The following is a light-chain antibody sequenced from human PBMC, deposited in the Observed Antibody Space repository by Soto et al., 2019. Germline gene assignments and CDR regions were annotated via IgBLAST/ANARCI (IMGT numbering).Light chain of an antibody. CDR2: AAS. CDR3: QQYGSSPRT. Sequence: EIVLTQSPATLSLSPGERATLSCRASQSVSSYLAWYQQKPGQAPRLLIYAASTRATGIPARFTGSGSGTDFTLTISRLEPEDFAVYYCQQYGSSPRTFGQGTKVDIK. CDR1: QSVSSY. J-gene: IGKJ1*01. V-gene: IGKV3-20*01.